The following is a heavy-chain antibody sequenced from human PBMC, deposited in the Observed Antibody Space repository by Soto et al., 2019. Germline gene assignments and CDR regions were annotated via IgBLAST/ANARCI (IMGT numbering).Heavy chain of an antibody. V-gene: IGHV4-4*02. CDR2: IHHSGNI. CDR3: ARVIYGDYDEIDY. CDR1: SGSISSSHW. Sequence: PSETLSLTCNVSSGSISSSHWWSWVRQPPGKGLEWIGEIHHSGNINYNPSLKSRVTMSVDTSKNQFSLKLSSVTAADTAVYYCARVIYGDYDEIDYWGQGTLVTVSS. D-gene: IGHD4-17*01. J-gene: IGHJ4*02.